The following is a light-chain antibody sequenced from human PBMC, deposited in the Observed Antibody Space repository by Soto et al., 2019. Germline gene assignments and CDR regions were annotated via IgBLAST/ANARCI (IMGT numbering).Light chain of an antibody. V-gene: IGLV2-8*01. CDR1: SSDIGGYNY. J-gene: IGLJ1*01. Sequence: QSVLTQPPSASGSPGQSVTISCTGGSSDIGGYNYVSWYQQRPGKVPRLIIYEVTKRPSGVPDRFFGSKSGNTASLTVSGLQADDEADYFCKSYAGSNTYVFGSGTKVTVL. CDR2: EVT. CDR3: KSYAGSNTYV.